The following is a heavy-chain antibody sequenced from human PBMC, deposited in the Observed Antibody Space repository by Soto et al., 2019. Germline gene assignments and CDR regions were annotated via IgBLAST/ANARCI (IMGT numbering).Heavy chain of an antibody. CDR1: GFTFSSYG. Sequence: QVQLVESGGGVVQPGRSLRLSCAASGFTFSSYGMHWVRQAPGKGLEWVAVIWYDGSNKYYADSVKGRFTISRDNSKKTLYLQMNSLRAEDTAVYYCARFYGSGSYTTNWFDPWGQGTLVTVSS. CDR2: IWYDGSNK. D-gene: IGHD3-10*01. J-gene: IGHJ5*02. CDR3: ARFYGSGSYTTNWFDP. V-gene: IGHV3-33*01.